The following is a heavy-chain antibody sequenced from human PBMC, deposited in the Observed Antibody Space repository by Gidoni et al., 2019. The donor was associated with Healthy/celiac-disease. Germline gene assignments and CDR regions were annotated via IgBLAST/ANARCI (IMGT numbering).Heavy chain of an antibody. V-gene: IGHV4-39*01. CDR2: VYYSGST. D-gene: IGHD6-13*01. CDR3: ATRYSSSWYNNWFDP. CDR1: GGSFSSISYY. Sequence: QLQLQESGPGLVKPSETLYLTCTVPGGSFSSISYYWGWIRQPPGKGLEWIGSVYYSGSTYYNPSLKSRVTISVDTSKNQFSLKLSSVTAADTAVYYCATRYSSSWYNNWFDPWGQGTLVTVSS. J-gene: IGHJ5*02.